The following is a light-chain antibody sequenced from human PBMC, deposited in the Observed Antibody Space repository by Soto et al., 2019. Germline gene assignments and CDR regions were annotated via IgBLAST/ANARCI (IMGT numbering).Light chain of an antibody. J-gene: IGLJ2*01. CDR3: GTWDSSLSAVV. CDR1: SSNIGNNY. Sequence: QSVLTHPPSVSAAPGQTVTISCSGSSSNIGNNYVSWSQQLPGTAPKLLIDDNNKRPSGIPDGFSGSRSGTSATLGITGLQSGDEADYYCGTWDSSLSAVVFGGGTKLTVL. V-gene: IGLV1-51*01. CDR2: DNN.